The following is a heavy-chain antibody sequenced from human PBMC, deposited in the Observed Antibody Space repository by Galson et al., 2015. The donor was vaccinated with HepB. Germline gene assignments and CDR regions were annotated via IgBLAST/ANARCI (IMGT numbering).Heavy chain of an antibody. CDR3: ARVGNGVGPIFYFDY. D-gene: IGHD2-8*01. CDR1: GFTFSTYA. V-gene: IGHV3-30-3*01. CDR2: ISYDGSNK. J-gene: IGHJ4*02. Sequence: SLRLSCAASGFTFSTYAMHWVRQAPGKGLEWVAVISYDGSNKFYADSVKGRFTISRDNSKNTLYLQMNSLRAEDTAVYYCARVGNGVGPIFYFDYWGRGTLVTVSS.